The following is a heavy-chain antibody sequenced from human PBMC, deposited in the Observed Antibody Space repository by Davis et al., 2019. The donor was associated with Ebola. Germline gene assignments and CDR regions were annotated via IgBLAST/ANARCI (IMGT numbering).Heavy chain of an antibody. CDR2: INYSGST. CDR3: ARVQSYYGSGSYDY. D-gene: IGHD3-10*01. Sequence: MPSETLSLTCTVSGGSISSSSYYWGWIRQSPEKGLEWVGQINYSGSTVYNPSLKSRVSISIDIIKKQIFLKLTSVTAADTAVYYCARVQSYYGSGSYDYWGRGVLVTVSS. V-gene: IGHV4-39*07. J-gene: IGHJ4*02. CDR1: GGSISSSSYY.